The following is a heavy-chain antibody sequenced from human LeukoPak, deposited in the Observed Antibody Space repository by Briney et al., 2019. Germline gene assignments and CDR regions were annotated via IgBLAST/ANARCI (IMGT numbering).Heavy chain of an antibody. D-gene: IGHD3-10*01. CDR1: GYSINSGYY. CDR2: IYYSGST. V-gene: IGHV4-61*01. CDR3: ARAKTALWFGETPHGYYGMDV. Sequence: SETLSLTCTVSGYSINSGYYWSWIRQPPGKGLEWIGYIYYSGSTNYNPSLKSRVTISVDTSKNQFSLKLSSVTAADTAVYYCARAKTALWFGETPHGYYGMDVWGQGTTVTVSS. J-gene: IGHJ6*02.